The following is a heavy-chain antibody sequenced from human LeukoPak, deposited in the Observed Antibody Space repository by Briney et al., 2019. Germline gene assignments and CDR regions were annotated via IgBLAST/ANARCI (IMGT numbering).Heavy chain of an antibody. CDR1: GGTFSSYA. CDR3: ARATHGDSHLYY. V-gene: IGHV1-69*05. Sequence: SVKVSCKASGGTFSSYAISWVRQAPGQGLEWMGRIIPIFGTANYAQKFQGRVTITTDESTSTAYMELSSLRSEDTAVYYCARATHGDSHLYYWGQGTLVPVSS. D-gene: IGHD4-17*01. J-gene: IGHJ4*02. CDR2: IIPIFGTA.